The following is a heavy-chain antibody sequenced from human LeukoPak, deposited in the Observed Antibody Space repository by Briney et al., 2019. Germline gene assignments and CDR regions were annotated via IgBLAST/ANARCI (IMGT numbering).Heavy chain of an antibody. CDR1: GGSFSGYC. CDR3: ARAVITNYYYYYYMDV. D-gene: IGHD4-11*01. V-gene: IGHV4-34*01. CDR2: INHSGST. Sequence: SETLSLTCAVYGGSFSGYCWSWIRQPPGKGLEWIGEINHSGSTNYNPSLKSRVTISVDTSKNQFSLKLSSVTAADTAVYYCARAVITNYYYYYYMDVWGKGTTVTVSS. J-gene: IGHJ6*03.